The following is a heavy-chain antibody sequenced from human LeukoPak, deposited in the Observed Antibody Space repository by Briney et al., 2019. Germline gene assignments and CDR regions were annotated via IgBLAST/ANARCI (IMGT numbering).Heavy chain of an antibody. CDR1: GGSISSYY. Sequence: SETLSLTCTVSGGSISSYYWSWIRQPPGKGLEWIGYVHYSGSTHYNPSLKSRVTISVDTSKNQFSLKLSSVTAADTAVYYCARDLGDGYLANDYWGQGTLVSVSS. CDR3: ARDLGDGYLANDY. CDR2: VHYSGST. D-gene: IGHD5-24*01. V-gene: IGHV4-59*12. J-gene: IGHJ4*02.